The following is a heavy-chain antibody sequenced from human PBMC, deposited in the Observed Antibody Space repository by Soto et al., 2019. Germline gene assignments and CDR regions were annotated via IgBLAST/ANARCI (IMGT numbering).Heavy chain of an antibody. CDR2: IKQDGNEK. CDR1: GFTFSSGG. D-gene: IGHD2-8*01. Sequence: GGSLRLSCAASGFTFSSGGMSWVRQAPGKGLEWVANIKQDGNEKYYVDSVKGRFTISRDNAKNSLYLQMNSLRAEDTAVYYCARAVGCTNGVCCTGQVDFPLYVWGQGTTVTVSS. CDR3: ARAVGCTNGVCCTGQVDFPLYV. V-gene: IGHV3-7*05. J-gene: IGHJ6*02.